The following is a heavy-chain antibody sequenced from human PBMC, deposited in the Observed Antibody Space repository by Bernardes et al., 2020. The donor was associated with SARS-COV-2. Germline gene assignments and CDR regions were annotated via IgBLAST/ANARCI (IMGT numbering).Heavy chain of an antibody. Sequence: ASVKVSCKPSGYTLTKNGISWVRQAPGQGLEWLGWIHVYKGNTNYAQKFQGRVTMTTDTVTSTAYMELRSLRSDDTAVYYCARVVGPVAYDYYFYYMDVLGKGNKVTVSS. CDR1: GYTLTKNG. D-gene: IGHD2-2*01. J-gene: IGHJ6*03. CDR3: ARVVGPVAYDYYFYYMDV. CDR2: IHVYKGNT. V-gene: IGHV1-18*01.